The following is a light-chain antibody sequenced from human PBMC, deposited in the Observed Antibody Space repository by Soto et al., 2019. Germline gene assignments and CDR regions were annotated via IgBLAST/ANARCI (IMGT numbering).Light chain of an antibody. CDR1: TGIRTD. V-gene: IGKV1-6*01. CDR2: AAT. Sequence: AIRLTQSPSSLSASVGDRVTITCRASTGIRTDLSWYQQKPGKVPKVLIYAATSLHSGVPSRFSGSGSGTDFTLTISSLQPEDFATYYCLQDYNYPWTFGQGTRVEIK. J-gene: IGKJ1*01. CDR3: LQDYNYPWT.